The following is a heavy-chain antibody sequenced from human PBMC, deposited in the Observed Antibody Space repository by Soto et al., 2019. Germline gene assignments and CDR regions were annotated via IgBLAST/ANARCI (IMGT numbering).Heavy chain of an antibody. V-gene: IGHV3-74*01. J-gene: IGHJ4*02. CDR2: IDGVGTGT. D-gene: IGHD5-18*01. Sequence: PGGSLRLSCAASGFTFTNYWMHWVRQVPGKGLVWVSRIDGVGTGTSYSDSVRGRFAISRDNAENTLYLQMNSLRAEDTAVYYCAKDREWLPYYFDYWGQGTLVTVSS. CDR3: AKDREWLPYYFDY. CDR1: GFTFTNYW.